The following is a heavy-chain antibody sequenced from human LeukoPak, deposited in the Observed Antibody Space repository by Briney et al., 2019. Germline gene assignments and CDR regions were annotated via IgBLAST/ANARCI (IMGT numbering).Heavy chain of an antibody. CDR2: IRYDGTNK. Sequence: GGSLRLSCAASGFTFSSYGMHWVRQAPGKGLEWVAFIRYDGTNKYYADSVKGRFTISRDNSKNTLYLLMNSLRAEDTAVYYCAKAEGYNWNHHPSFDYWGQGTLVTVSS. CDR1: GFTFSSYG. CDR3: AKAEGYNWNHHPSFDY. D-gene: IGHD1-14*01. V-gene: IGHV3-30*02. J-gene: IGHJ4*02.